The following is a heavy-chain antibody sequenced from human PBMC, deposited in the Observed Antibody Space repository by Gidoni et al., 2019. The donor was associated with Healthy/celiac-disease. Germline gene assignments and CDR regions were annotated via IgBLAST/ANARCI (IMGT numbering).Heavy chain of an antibody. D-gene: IGHD6-6*01. V-gene: IGHV4-34*01. CDR2: INHSGST. J-gene: IGHJ4*02. CDR1: GGSFIGYY. Sequence: QVQLQQWGAGLLKPSDTLSLTCAVYGGSFIGYYWSWIRQPPGKGLEWNGEINHSGSTNYNPSLKSRVTISVDTSKNQFSLKLSSVTAADTAVYYCARGRIAARRGGTFDYWGQGTLVTVSS. CDR3: ARGRIAARRGGTFDY.